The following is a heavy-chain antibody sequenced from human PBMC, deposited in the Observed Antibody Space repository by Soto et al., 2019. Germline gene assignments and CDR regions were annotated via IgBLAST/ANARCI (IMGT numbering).Heavy chain of an antibody. CDR1: GGTFSSYA. Sequence: ASVKVSCKASGGTFSSYAISWVRQAPGQGREWMGGIIPIFGTANYAQKFQGRVTITADKSTSTAYMELSSMRSEDTAVYYCARANSRYCSSTSCYSHLGYYYYYGMDVWGQGTTVTVSS. V-gene: IGHV1-69*06. J-gene: IGHJ6*02. CDR2: IIPIFGTA. CDR3: ARANSRYCSSTSCYSHLGYYYYYGMDV. D-gene: IGHD2-2*01.